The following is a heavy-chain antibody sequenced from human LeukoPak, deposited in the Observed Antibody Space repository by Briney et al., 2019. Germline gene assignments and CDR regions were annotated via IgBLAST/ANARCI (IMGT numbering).Heavy chain of an antibody. CDR2: INHSGST. J-gene: IGHJ4*02. CDR3: ASNEVVTTAWDFDY. V-gene: IGHV4-34*01. CDR1: GGSFSGYS. Sequence: SETLSLTCAVSGGSFSGYSWSWIRQPPGKGLEWIGHINHSGSTNYNPSLKSRATISVDTSKKQFSLNLYSVTAADTAVYYCASNEVVTTAWDFDYWGQGTLVTVSS. D-gene: IGHD2-21*02.